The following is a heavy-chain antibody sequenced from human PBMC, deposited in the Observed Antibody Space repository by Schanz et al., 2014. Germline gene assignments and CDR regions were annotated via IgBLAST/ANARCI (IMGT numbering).Heavy chain of an antibody. J-gene: IGHJ6*02. CDR2: VSPYSGDT. CDR1: GYRFIGYY. D-gene: IGHD6-19*01. CDR3: ARENTAVAGMPRVMDV. V-gene: IGHV1-2*06. Sequence: QVQLVQSGPAVKKPGASMKVSCLASGYRFIGYYVHWVRQAPGQGLEWMGRVSPYSGDTNYAQMFQGRVTMTTDTSISTAYMELSRLTSDDTAVFFCARENTAVAGMPRVMDVWGQGTTVTVTS.